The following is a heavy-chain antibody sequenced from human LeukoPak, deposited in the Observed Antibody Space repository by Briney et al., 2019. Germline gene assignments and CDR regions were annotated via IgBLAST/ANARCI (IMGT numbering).Heavy chain of an antibody. J-gene: IGHJ6*04. CDR2: ISSSGSTI. V-gene: IGHV3-48*03. CDR1: GFIFSSYE. CDR3: AELSITMIGGV. D-gene: IGHD3-10*02. Sequence: GGSLRLSCAASGFIFSSYEMNWVRQAPGKGLEWVSYISSSGSTIYYADSVKGRFTISRDNAKNSLYLQMNSLRAEDTAVYYCAELSITMIGGVWGKGTTVTISS.